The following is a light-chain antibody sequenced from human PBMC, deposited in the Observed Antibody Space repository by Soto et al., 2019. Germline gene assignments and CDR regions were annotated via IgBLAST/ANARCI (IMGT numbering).Light chain of an antibody. CDR2: GSS. CDR1: QSLSATN. J-gene: IGKJ2*01. V-gene: IGKV3-20*01. Sequence: EIVLTQSPGLLSSSPGETASLSCRAIQSLSATNLAWYQQRPGQSPRLLIYGSSGRATGVTGQFSGSGSGTEYPLTISRLEPEDFVVDCCQHCGTSPAYTFGQGTKLEI. CDR3: QHCGTSPAYT.